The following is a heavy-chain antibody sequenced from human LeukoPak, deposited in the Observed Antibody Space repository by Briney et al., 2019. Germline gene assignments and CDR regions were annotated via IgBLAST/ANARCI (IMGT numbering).Heavy chain of an antibody. V-gene: IGHV3-23*01. CDR2: ISGSDGST. D-gene: IGHD1-26*01. CDR1: GFTFSSYA. Sequence: GGSLRLSCAASGFTFSSYAMNWVRQAPGKGLEWVSVISGSDGSTYYADSVRGRFTISRDNSKNTMYLQMNSLRAEDTAVYYCVKAQWALKGDFDYWGQGTLVTVSS. J-gene: IGHJ4*02. CDR3: VKAQWALKGDFDY.